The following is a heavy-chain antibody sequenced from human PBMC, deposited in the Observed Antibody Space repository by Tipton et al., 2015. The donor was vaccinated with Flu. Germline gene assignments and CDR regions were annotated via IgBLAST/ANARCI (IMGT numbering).Heavy chain of an antibody. CDR3: ARDSNRYSSGKSPFFDY. CDR2: ISYDGSNK. V-gene: IGHV3-30-3*01. D-gene: IGHD6-19*01. J-gene: IGHJ4*02. CDR1: GFTFSSYA. Sequence: SLRLSCAASGFTFSSYAMHWVRQAPGKGLEWVAVISYDGSNKYYADSVKGRFTISRDNSKNTLYLQMNSLRAEDTAVYYCARDSNRYSSGKSPFFDYWGQGTLVTVSS.